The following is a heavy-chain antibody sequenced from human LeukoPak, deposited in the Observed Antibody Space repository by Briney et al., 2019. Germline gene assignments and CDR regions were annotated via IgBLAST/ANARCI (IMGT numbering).Heavy chain of an antibody. CDR2: IKQDGSEK. D-gene: IGHD1-26*01. Sequence: GGSLRLSCAASGFTFSSHGMNWVRQAPGKGLEWVANIKQDGSEKYYVDSVKGRFTISRDNAKNSLYLQMNSLRADDTAVYYCARTIVGVTTRYTGAFDIWGQGTTVTVSS. V-gene: IGHV3-7*01. CDR3: ARTIVGVTTRYTGAFDI. CDR1: GFTFSSHG. J-gene: IGHJ3*02.